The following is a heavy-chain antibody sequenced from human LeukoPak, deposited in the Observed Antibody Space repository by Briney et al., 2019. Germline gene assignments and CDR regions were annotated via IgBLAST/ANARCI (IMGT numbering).Heavy chain of an antibody. V-gene: IGHV3-43*02. CDR1: GCTFNGYA. CDR3: AKDASRNGYRWPDY. J-gene: IGHJ4*02. Sequence: GGSLRLSCAASGCTFNGYAIHWVRQAPGKGLKWVSLIRGDGSSTYYADSVKGRFTIARDNSKNSLDLQMNSLRTEDTALYYCAKDASRNGYRWPDYWGQGTMASVSS. D-gene: IGHD5-24*01. CDR2: IRGDGSST.